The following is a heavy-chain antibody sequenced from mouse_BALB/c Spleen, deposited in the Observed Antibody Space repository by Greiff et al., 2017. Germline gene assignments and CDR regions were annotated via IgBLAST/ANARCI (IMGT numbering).Heavy chain of an antibody. D-gene: IGHD1-1*01. Sequence: VKLQQSGAELMKPGASVKISCKATGYTFSSYWIEWVKQRPGHGLEWIGEILPGSGSTNYNEKFKGKATFTADTSSNTAYMQLSSLTSEDSAVYYCARRAVDFAYWGQGTLVTVSA. CDR3: ARRAVDFAY. J-gene: IGHJ3*01. V-gene: IGHV1-9*01. CDR2: ILPGSGST. CDR1: GYTFSSYW.